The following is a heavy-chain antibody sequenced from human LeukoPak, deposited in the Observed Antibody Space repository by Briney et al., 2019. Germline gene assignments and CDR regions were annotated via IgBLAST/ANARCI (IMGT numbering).Heavy chain of an antibody. V-gene: IGHV3-74*01. CDR2: IKSDGSST. CDR3: AKAPRGYWFDI. Sequence: GGSLRLSCAASGFTFSSYWMHWVRQAPGKGLVWVSRIKSDGSSTTYADSVKGRFTISRDNSKNTLYLQMNSLRAEDTAVYYCAKAPRGYWFDIWGQGTMVTVSS. CDR1: GFTFSSYW. J-gene: IGHJ3*02. D-gene: IGHD5-12*01.